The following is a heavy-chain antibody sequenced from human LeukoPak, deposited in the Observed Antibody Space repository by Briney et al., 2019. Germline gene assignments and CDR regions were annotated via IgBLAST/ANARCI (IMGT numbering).Heavy chain of an antibody. V-gene: IGHV4-59*08. CDR3: ARLGVVTPYYYYYYMDV. CDR2: IYYSGST. Sequence: SETLSLTCTVSGDSISSYYWSWIRHRPGKGLEWVGYIYYSGSTNYNPSLKSRVTISVDTSKNQFSLKLSSVTAADTAVYYCARLGVVTPYYYYYYMDVWGKGTTVTVSS. CDR1: GDSISSYY. D-gene: IGHD4-23*01. J-gene: IGHJ6*03.